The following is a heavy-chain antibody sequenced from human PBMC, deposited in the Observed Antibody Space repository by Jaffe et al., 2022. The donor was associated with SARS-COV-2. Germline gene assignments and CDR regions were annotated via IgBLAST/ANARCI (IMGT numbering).Heavy chain of an antibody. CDR1: GFIFSSNA. CDR2: TSYGGTKA. V-gene: IGHV3-30*04. D-gene: IGHD6-13*01. Sequence: QVQLVESGGGVVQPGRSLRLSCAASGFIFSSNAIHWVRQSPGKGPEWVAVTSYGGTKAYYADSVKGRFTISRDNSKNTVYLQMNSLRPEDTAVYYCARDSVDILELGPGYWGQGTLVTVSS. CDR3: ARDSVDILELGPGY. J-gene: IGHJ4*02.